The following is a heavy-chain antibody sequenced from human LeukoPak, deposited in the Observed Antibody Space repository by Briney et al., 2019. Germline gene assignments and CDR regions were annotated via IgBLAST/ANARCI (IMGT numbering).Heavy chain of an antibody. CDR3: ARDYYFDY. Sequence: PGGSLRLSCAASGFTSISYELNGFGRAPGRWLEWVSYISSSGSTIYYADSVKGRFTISRDNAKNSLYLQMNSLRAEHTAVYYCARDYYFDYWGQGTLVTVSS. CDR1: GFTSISYE. J-gene: IGHJ4*02. V-gene: IGHV3-48*03. CDR2: ISSSGSTI.